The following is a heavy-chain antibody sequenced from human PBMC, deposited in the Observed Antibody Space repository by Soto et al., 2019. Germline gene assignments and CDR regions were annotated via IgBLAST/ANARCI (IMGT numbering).Heavy chain of an antibody. J-gene: IGHJ4*02. CDR1: GCSSSSGGYC. Sequence: SETLSLTCAVSGCSSSSGGYCLSWIRQPPGKGLEWIGYIYHSGSTYYNPSLKSRVTISVDGSKNQFSLKLSSVTAADTAVYYCASSTYYDSSGYAHWGQGTLVTVSS. CDR2: IYHSGST. V-gene: IGHV4-30-2*01. D-gene: IGHD3-22*01. CDR3: ASSTYYDSSGYAH.